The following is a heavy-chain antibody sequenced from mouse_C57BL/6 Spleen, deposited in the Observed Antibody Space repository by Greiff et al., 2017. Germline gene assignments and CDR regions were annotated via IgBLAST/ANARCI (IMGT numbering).Heavy chain of an antibody. Sequence: VQLQQSGAELARPGASVKLSCKASGYTFTSYGISWVKQRTGQGLEWIGEIYPRSGNTYYNEQFKGKAPLTADTSSSTAYMELRSLTSEDSAVYFCARWGDYDEYWYFDVWGTGTTVTVSS. D-gene: IGHD2-4*01. CDR2: IYPRSGNT. V-gene: IGHV1-81*01. CDR1: GYTFTSYG. J-gene: IGHJ1*03. CDR3: ARWGDYDEYWYFDV.